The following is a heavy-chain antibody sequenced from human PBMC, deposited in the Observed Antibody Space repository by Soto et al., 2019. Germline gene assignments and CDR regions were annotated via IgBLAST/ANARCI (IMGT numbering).Heavy chain of an antibody. CDR2: IYHSGST. CDR1: GGSISSGGYS. CDR3: ARDRPGPQHYFDY. D-gene: IGHD6-6*01. Sequence: SETLSLTCAVSGGSISSGGYSWSWLRQPPGKGLEWIGYIYHSGSTYYNPSLKSRVTISVDTSKNQFSLKLSSVTAADTAVYYCARDRPGPQHYFDYWGLGTLVTVSS. V-gene: IGHV4-30-2*01. J-gene: IGHJ4*02.